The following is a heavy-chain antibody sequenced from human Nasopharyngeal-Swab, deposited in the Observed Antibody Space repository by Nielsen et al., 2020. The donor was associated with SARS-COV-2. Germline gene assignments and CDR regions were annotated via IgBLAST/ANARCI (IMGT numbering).Heavy chain of an antibody. CDR2: INTNTGNP. CDR3: ARETAAADY. J-gene: IGHJ4*02. V-gene: IGHV7-4-1*02. Sequence: WVRQAPGQGLEWMGWINTNTGNPTYAQGFTGRFVFSLDTSVSTAYLQISSLKAEDTAVYYCARETAAADYWGQGTLVTVSS. D-gene: IGHD6-13*01.